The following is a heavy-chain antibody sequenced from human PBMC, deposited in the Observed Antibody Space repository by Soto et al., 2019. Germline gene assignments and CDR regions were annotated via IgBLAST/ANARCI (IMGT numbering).Heavy chain of an antibody. CDR2: ISSSSSYI. Sequence: GGSLRLSSASSGFTFSAYSMNCFRQAPGDGLEWVSSISSSSSYIYYADSVKGRFTISRDNAKNSLYLQMNSLRAEDTAVYYCARDYYSSNWENGYYYYAMDVWGQGTTVTVSS. D-gene: IGHD6-13*01. CDR3: ARDYYSSNWENGYYYYAMDV. V-gene: IGHV3-21*01. CDR1: GFTFSAYS. J-gene: IGHJ6*02.